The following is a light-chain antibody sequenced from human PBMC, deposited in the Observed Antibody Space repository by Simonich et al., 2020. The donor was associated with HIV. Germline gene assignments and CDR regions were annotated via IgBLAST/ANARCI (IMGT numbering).Light chain of an antibody. Sequence: DIVMTQSPDSLAVSLGERATVNCRSSRGVLYRSNNKNSLAWYQQKPGQPPKLLIFWASTRESGVPDRFSASGSGTDFTLTISSLQAEDVAIYYCQQYYSTPPTFGQGTKVEIK. V-gene: IGKV4-1*01. J-gene: IGKJ1*01. CDR2: WAS. CDR1: RGVLYRSNNKNS. CDR3: QQYYSTPPT.